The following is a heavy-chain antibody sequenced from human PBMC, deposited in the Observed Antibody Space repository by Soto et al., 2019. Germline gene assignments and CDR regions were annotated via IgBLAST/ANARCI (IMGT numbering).Heavy chain of an antibody. CDR3: AKTRLYDNNDYHRDGFDV. CDR1: GFRFWTYS. V-gene: IGHV3-23*01. J-gene: IGHJ3*01. D-gene: IGHD5-12*01. Sequence: EVTLLESGGGLVQPGESLRLSCAASGFRFWTYSMSWVRQAPGKGLEWVSGISGDGSATSYADSLKGRFTVSRDNSKDTLFLQMNTLRVEDTAVYYCAKTRLYDNNDYHRDGFDVWGPGTAVTVS. CDR2: ISGDGSAT.